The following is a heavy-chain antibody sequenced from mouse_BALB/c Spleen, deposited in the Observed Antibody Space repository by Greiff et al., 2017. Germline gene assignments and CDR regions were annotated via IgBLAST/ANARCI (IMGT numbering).Heavy chain of an antibody. J-gene: IGHJ4*01. Sequence: VQLQQSGPELVKPGASVKISCKASGYTFTDYYMNWVKQSHGKSLEWIGLVNPNNGGTSYNQKFKGKATLTVDKSSSTAYMELRSLTSEDSAVYYCARKGNPRGDYWGQGTSVTVSS. D-gene: IGHD2-1*01. CDR2: VNPNNGGT. CDR3: ARKGNPRGDY. V-gene: IGHV1-26*01. CDR1: GYTFTDYY.